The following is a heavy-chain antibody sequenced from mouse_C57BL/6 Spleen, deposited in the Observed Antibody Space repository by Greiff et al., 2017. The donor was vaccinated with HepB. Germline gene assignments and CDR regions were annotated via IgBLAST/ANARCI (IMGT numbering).Heavy chain of an antibody. D-gene: IGHD2-5*01. V-gene: IGHV1-59*01. Sequence: VQLQQPGAELVRPGTSVKLSCKASGYTFTSYWMHWVKQRPGQGLEWIGVIDPSDSYTNYNQKFKGKATLTVDTSSSTAYMQLSSLTSEDSAVYYCATYSKPFYFDYWGQGTTLIVSS. J-gene: IGHJ2*01. CDR1: GYTFTSYW. CDR2: IDPSDSYT. CDR3: ATYSKPFYFDY.